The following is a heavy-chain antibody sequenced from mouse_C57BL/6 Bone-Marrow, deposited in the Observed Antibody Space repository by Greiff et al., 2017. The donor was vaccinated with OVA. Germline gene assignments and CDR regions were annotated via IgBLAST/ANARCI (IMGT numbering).Heavy chain of an antibody. Sequence: EVNVVESGGGLVKPGGSLKLSCAASGFTFSDYGMHWVRQAPEKGLEWVAYISSGSSTIYYADTVKGRFTISRDNAKNTLFLQMTSLRSEDTAMYYCANSHCYGSSPYAMDYWGQGTSVTVSS. CDR2: ISSGSSTI. V-gene: IGHV5-17*01. CDR3: ANSHCYGSSPYAMDY. D-gene: IGHD1-1*01. J-gene: IGHJ4*01. CDR1: GFTFSDYG.